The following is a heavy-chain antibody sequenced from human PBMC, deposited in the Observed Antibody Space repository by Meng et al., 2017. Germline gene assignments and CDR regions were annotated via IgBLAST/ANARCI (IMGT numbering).Heavy chain of an antibody. J-gene: IGHJ6*02. CDR1: GGTFSSYA. CDR2: IIPIFGTA. D-gene: IGHD3-22*01. CDR3: ARHYYDSSGYHWRHHYYYYYGMDV. Sequence: SVKVSCKASGGTFSSYAISWVRQAPGQGLEWMGGIIPIFGTANYAQKFQGRVTITADESTSTAYMELSSLRSEDTAVYYCARHYYDSSGYHWRHHYYYYYGMDVWGQGTTVTGSS. V-gene: IGHV1-69*13.